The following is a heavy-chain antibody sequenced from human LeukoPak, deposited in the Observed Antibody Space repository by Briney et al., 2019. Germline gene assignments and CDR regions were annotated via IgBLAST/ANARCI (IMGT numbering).Heavy chain of an antibody. Sequence: SETLSLTCAVSGGSISSGGYSWSWIRQPPGKGLEWIGYIYHSGSTYYNPSLKSRVTISVDRSKNQFSLKLSSVTAADTAVYYCARATEITGLVRRQRAFDIWGQGTMVTVSS. CDR2: IYHSGST. CDR3: ARATEITGLVRRQRAFDI. V-gene: IGHV4-30-2*01. D-gene: IGHD1-1*01. CDR1: GGSISSGGYS. J-gene: IGHJ3*02.